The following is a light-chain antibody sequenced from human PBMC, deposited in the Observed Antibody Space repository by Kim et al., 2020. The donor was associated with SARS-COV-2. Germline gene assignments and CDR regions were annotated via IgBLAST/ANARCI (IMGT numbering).Light chain of an antibody. CDR3: QVWDSNSDHPGV. CDR1: NIGSKS. Sequence: SYELTQPPSVSVAPGKTARITCGGNNIGSKSVHWYQQKPGQAPVLVIYYDNDRPSGIPERFSGSNSGNTATLTISRVEAGDEADYYCQVWDSNSDHPGVFGGGTQLTVL. V-gene: IGLV3-21*04. CDR2: YDN. J-gene: IGLJ3*02.